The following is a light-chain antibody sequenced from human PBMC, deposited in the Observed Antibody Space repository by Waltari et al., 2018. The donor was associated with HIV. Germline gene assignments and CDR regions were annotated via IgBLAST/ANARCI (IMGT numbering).Light chain of an antibody. CDR2: DNN. CDR1: SSNLGSNY. CDR3: GTWDNRLNAYV. Sequence: QSVLTQAPSVSAAPGQKIALSCSGPSSNLGSNYVSWYQQFPGRAPQLLIYDNNRRPSEIPDRFSGSKSGTSATLDITGLQTGDEADYYCGTWDNRLNAYVFGSGTEVTVL. J-gene: IGLJ1*01. V-gene: IGLV1-51*01.